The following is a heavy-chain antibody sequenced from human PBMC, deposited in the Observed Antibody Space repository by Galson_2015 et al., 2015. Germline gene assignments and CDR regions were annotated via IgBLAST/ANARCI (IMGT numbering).Heavy chain of an antibody. D-gene: IGHD2-15*01. J-gene: IGHJ4*02. CDR2: ISYDGNNK. CDR3: AKNLLIKIAAPEY. CDR1: GFTLSSYG. V-gene: IGHV3-30*18. Sequence: SLRISCAASGFTLSSYGMHWVRQAPGKGLEWVAVISYDGNNKYYADSVKGRFTISRDNSKNTLYLQMNSLRAEDTAVYYCAKNLLIKIAAPEYWGQGTVVTVSS.